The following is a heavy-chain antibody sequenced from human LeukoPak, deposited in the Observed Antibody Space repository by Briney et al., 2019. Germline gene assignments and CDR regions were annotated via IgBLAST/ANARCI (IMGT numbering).Heavy chain of an antibody. D-gene: IGHD6-25*01. V-gene: IGHV3-30*02. CDR1: GFTFKSYS. Sequence: PGGSLRLSCAASGFTFKSYSMNWVRQAPGKGLEWVAFIRYDETNEYYADSVKGRFTISRDNSKNTLYLQMNSLRTEDTAVYYCAKDSRAALVGPYYMDVWGKGTTVTISS. CDR3: AKDSRAALVGPYYMDV. J-gene: IGHJ6*03. CDR2: IRYDETNE.